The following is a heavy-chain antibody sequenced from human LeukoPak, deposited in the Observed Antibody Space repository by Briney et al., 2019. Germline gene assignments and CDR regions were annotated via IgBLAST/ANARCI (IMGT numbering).Heavy chain of an antibody. V-gene: IGHV3-7*01. J-gene: IGHJ4*02. CDR1: GLTFSSSA. CDR3: ARDVRAARGVDY. D-gene: IGHD6-6*01. CDR2: INQDGSEK. Sequence: PGGSLRLSCAASGLTFSSSAMSWVRQAPGKGLEWVANINQDGSEKYYVDSVKGRFTISRDNAKNSLYLQMNSLRAEDTAVYYCARDVRAARGVDYWGQGTLVTVSS.